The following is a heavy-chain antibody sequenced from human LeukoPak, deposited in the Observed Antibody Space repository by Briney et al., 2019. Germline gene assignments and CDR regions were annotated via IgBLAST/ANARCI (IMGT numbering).Heavy chain of an antibody. Sequence: PGGSLRLSCAASGFTFSSYAMSWVRQAPGKGLEGVSAISGSGGSTYYAASVKGRFTISRDNSRNAVFLQMISPRDDDTAIYYCAKIERWLVHGFDLWGRGTLVTVSS. V-gene: IGHV3-23*01. CDR3: AKIERWLVHGFDL. CDR2: ISGSGGST. J-gene: IGHJ2*01. D-gene: IGHD6-19*01. CDR1: GFTFSSYA.